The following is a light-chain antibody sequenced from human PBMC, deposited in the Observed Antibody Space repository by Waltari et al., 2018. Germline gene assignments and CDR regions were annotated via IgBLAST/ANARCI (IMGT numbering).Light chain of an antibody. CDR2: GAS. Sequence: ELVLTQSPGPLSLSPGERATLPCRASQSVSSSYLAWYQQKPGQAPRLLIYGASSRATGIPDRFSGSGSGTDFTLTISRLEPEDFAVYYCQQYGSSPRTFGQGTKVEIK. CDR3: QQYGSSPRT. J-gene: IGKJ1*01. V-gene: IGKV3-20*01. CDR1: QSVSSSY.